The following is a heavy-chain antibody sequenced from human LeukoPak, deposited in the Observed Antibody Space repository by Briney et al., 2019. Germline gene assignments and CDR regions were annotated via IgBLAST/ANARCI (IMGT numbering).Heavy chain of an antibody. CDR2: ISDSGNTI. V-gene: IGHV3-11*01. CDR3: ARARDNWNYEAFDI. D-gene: IGHD1-7*01. CDR1: GFTFSDYY. J-gene: IGHJ3*02. Sequence: GGSLRLSCAASGFTFSDYYMSWIRQAPGKGLEWVSYISDSGNTIHSADSVKGRFTISRDNAKNSPYLQMNSLRAEDTAVYYCARARDNWNYEAFDIWGQGTMVTVSS.